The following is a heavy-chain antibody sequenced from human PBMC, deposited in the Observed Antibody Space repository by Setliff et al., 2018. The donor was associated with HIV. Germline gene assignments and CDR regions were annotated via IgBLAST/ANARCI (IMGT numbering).Heavy chain of an antibody. V-gene: IGHV3-74*01. D-gene: IGHD3-16*01. J-gene: IGHJ5*02. CDR1: GFTFSSYW. CDR2: INSDGSYT. CDR3: AKGVKWLDP. Sequence: GGSLRLSCAASGFTFSSYWMHWVRQVPGKGLVWVSRINSDGSYTSYADSVKGRFTISRDNAKNTLYLQMNSLRAEDTAVYYCAKGVKWLDPWGQGILVTVSS.